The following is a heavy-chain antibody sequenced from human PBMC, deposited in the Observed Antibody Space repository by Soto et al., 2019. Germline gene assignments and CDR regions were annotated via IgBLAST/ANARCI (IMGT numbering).Heavy chain of an antibody. CDR3: AREEQTGANYYLDY. V-gene: IGHV1-2*02. J-gene: IGHJ4*02. D-gene: IGHD7-27*01. CDR2: ISPHSGGP. Sequence: ASVKVSCKASGYTFTGYYIHWVRQAPGQGLEWMGSISPHSGGPNYAQRFQGRVTMTRDTSMTTVYMEMSGLTSDDTAVYYCAREEQTGANYYLDYWGQGTLVTVSS. CDR1: GYTFTGYY.